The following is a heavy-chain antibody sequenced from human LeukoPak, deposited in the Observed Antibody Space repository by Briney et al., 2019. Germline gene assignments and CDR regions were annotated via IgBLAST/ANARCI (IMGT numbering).Heavy chain of an antibody. V-gene: IGHV3-30-3*01. J-gene: IGHJ3*02. CDR1: GXSFSSYS. CDR3: ARDFLLLRGAFDI. Sequence: GGSLRLSWAASGXSFSSYSMNWVRQAPGKGLQWVAVMSFDGSNEHYADSVKGRFTISRDNSKKTLFLLMNNLRTEDTAVYYCARDFLLLRGAFDIWGQGTMVTVSS. D-gene: IGHD2-21*02. CDR2: MSFDGSNE.